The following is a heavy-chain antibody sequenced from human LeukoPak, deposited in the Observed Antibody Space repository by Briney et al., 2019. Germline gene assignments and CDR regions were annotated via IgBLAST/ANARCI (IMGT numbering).Heavy chain of an antibody. D-gene: IGHD5-12*01. Sequence: ASVKVSCKASGYTFTSYGISWVRQAPGQGLEWMGWISAYNGNTNYAQKLQGRVTMTTDTSTSTAYMELRSLRSDDTAVYYCARDPNVDIVATNEFDYWGQGTLVTVSS. V-gene: IGHV1-18*01. CDR2: ISAYNGNT. CDR3: ARDPNVDIVATNEFDY. CDR1: GYTFTSYG. J-gene: IGHJ4*02.